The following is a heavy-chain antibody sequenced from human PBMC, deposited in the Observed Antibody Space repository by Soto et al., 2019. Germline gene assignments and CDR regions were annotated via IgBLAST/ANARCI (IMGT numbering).Heavy chain of an antibody. CDR1: GFTFSSYA. Sequence: QVQLVESGGGVVQPGRSLRLSCAASGFTFSSYAMHWVHQAPGKGLEWVAVISYDGSNKYYADSVKGRFTISRDNSKNTLYLQMNSLRAEDTAVYYCASPGYSSSWRAEYFQHWGQGTLVTVSS. J-gene: IGHJ1*01. V-gene: IGHV3-30-3*01. CDR3: ASPGYSSSWRAEYFQH. D-gene: IGHD6-13*01. CDR2: ISYDGSNK.